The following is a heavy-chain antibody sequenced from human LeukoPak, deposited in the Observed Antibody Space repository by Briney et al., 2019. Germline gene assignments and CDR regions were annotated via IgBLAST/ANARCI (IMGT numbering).Heavy chain of an antibody. Sequence: SETLSLTCTVSGGSISTYSWSWIRQPPGKGLEWIGYIYYSGNTNYNPSLKSRVTISVDTSKNQFSLKLSSVTAADTAVYYCASPTYYYDSSGYPPLHYYMDVWGKGTTVTVSS. J-gene: IGHJ6*03. CDR2: IYYSGNT. D-gene: IGHD3-22*01. CDR1: GGSISTYS. CDR3: ASPTYYYDSSGYPPLHYYMDV. V-gene: IGHV4-59*08.